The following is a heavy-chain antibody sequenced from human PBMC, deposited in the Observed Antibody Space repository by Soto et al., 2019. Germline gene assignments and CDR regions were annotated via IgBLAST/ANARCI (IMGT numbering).Heavy chain of an antibody. Sequence: QITLKESGPTLVKPTQTLTLTCTFSGFSLSTSGVGVGWIRQPPGKALEWLALIYWDDDKRYSPSLKSRLTNTKDPSKNQVVLTMTNMDPVDTATYYCAHTSGQRSPNDYWGQGTLVTVSS. D-gene: IGHD6-19*01. J-gene: IGHJ4*02. CDR3: AHTSGQRSPNDY. CDR1: GFSLSTSGVG. V-gene: IGHV2-5*02. CDR2: IYWDDDK.